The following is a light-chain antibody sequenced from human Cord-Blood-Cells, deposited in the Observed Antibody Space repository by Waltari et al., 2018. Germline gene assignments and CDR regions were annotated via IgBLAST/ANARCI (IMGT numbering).Light chain of an antibody. J-gene: IGKJ5*01. V-gene: IGKV3-11*01. Sequence: EIVLTQSPATLSLSPGERATLSCRASQSVSSYLAWYQQKPGQAPRLLIYDASNRATGIPARFSGSGSGTDFTLTINSLEPEDFAAYYCQQRSNWPPSTFGQGTRLEIK. CDR2: DAS. CDR3: QQRSNWPPST. CDR1: QSVSSY.